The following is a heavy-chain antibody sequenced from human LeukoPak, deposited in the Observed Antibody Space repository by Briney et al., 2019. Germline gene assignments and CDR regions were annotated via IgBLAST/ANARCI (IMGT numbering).Heavy chain of an antibody. V-gene: IGHV4-38-2*02. Sequence: SETLSLTCTVSGYSISSGYYWGWIRQPPGKGLEWIGSIYHSGSTYYNPSLKSRVTISVDTSKNHFSLTLSSVTAADTAVYYCARSDGYGLVGIWGQGTMVTVSS. CDR1: GYSISSGYY. CDR3: ARSDGYGLVGI. CDR2: IYHSGST. J-gene: IGHJ3*02. D-gene: IGHD3-10*01.